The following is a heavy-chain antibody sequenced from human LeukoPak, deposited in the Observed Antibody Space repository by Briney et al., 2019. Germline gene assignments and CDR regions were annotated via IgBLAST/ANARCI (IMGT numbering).Heavy chain of an antibody. CDR3: AKDSPDYDYVWGSYLHPYFDY. CDR1: GFTFSHHG. J-gene: IGHJ4*02. Sequence: GGSLRLSCAASGFTFSHHGMNWVRQAPGKGLEWVSGIRADAITTYYADSVKGRFTISRDNSKNTLHLQMNSLRAEDTAVYYCAKDSPDYDYVWGSYLHPYFDYWGQGTLVTVSS. V-gene: IGHV3-23*01. CDR2: IRADAITT. D-gene: IGHD3-16*02.